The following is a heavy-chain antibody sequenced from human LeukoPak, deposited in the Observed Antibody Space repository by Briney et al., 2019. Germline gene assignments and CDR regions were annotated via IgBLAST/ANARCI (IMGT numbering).Heavy chain of an antibody. D-gene: IGHD4-11*01. J-gene: IGHJ2*01. Sequence: GASVKVSCKASGYTFTGYYMHWVRQAPGQGLEWMGRINPNSGGTNYAQKFQGRVTMTRDTSISTAYMELSRLRSDDTAVYYCARARPSISNSRGFWYFDLWGRGTLVTVSS. CDR2: INPNSGGT. CDR1: GYTFTGYY. CDR3: ARARPSISNSRGFWYFDL. V-gene: IGHV1-2*06.